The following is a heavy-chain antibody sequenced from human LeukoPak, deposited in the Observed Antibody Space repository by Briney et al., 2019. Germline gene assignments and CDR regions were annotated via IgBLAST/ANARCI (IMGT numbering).Heavy chain of an antibody. V-gene: IGHV1-46*01. Sequence: ASVKVSCKASGYTFTSYYMHWVRQAPGQGLEWMGIINPSGGSTSYAQKFQGRVTMTRDTSTSTVYMELSSLRSEDTAVYYCAGARTTVTDFDYWGQGTLVTVSS. D-gene: IGHD4-17*01. J-gene: IGHJ4*02. CDR1: GYTFTSYY. CDR2: INPSGGST. CDR3: AGARTTVTDFDY.